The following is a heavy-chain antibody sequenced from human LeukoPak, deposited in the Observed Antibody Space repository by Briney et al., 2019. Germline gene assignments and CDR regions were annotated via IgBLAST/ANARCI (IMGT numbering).Heavy chain of an antibody. CDR2: IYYTGIT. Sequence: SETLSLTCTVSGASITSSNYYWLWLRQPPGKGLEWIGSIYYTGITYSNLSLKSRVTMSVDKPMNHFSLRLSSVTAADTAVYYCARVRCYFDSRSSPNWFDPWGQGTLVTVSS. V-gene: IGHV4-39*07. CDR1: GASITSSNYY. J-gene: IGHJ5*02. D-gene: IGHD3-10*01. CDR3: ARVRCYFDSRSSPNWFDP.